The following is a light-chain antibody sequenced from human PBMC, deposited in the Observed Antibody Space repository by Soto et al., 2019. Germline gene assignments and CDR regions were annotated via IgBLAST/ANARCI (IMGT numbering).Light chain of an antibody. CDR1: QTISSW. CDR2: KSS. CDR3: QQSETYPLT. V-gene: IGKV1-5*03. J-gene: IGKJ5*01. Sequence: IKMNRSPSTLSVSVEDIVTITFRASQTISSWLAWYQQKPEKAPKLLIDKSSTLKSGVPSRFSGSGSGTEFTLTSSILHPGDFATYYCQQSETYPLTFGQGTRLEIK.